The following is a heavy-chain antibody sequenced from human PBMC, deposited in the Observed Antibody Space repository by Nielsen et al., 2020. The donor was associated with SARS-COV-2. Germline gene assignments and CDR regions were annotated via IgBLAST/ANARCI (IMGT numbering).Heavy chain of an antibody. J-gene: IGHJ6*02. Sequence: GGSLRLSCVASGFTFNNYGFYWVRQAPGKGLEWVASISYEGSKRYYADSLTGRFTVSRDSSKNTVYLQMNSLSLEDTAVYYCAKRRAVFMLTFGGEGAMDVWGQGTTVSVSS. CDR1: GFTFNNYG. D-gene: IGHD3-16*01. CDR2: ISYEGSKR. V-gene: IGHV3-30*18. CDR3: AKRRAVFMLTFGGEGAMDV.